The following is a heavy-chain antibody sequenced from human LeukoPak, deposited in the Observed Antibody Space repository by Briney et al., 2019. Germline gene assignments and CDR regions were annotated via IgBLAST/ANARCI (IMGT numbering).Heavy chain of an antibody. CDR2: INTNTGNP. J-gene: IGHJ3*02. Sequence: VASVKVPCKASGYTFTSYAMNWARQAPGQGLEWMGWINTNTGNPTYAQGFTGRFVFSLDTSVSTAYLQVSSLKAEDTAVYYCARDRALGAFDIWGQGTMVTVSS. CDR3: ARDRALGAFDI. CDR1: GYTFTSYA. V-gene: IGHV7-4-1*02.